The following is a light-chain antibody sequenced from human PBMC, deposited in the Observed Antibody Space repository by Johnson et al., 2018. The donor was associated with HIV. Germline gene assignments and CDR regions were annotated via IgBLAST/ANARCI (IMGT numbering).Light chain of an antibody. CDR2: DNN. J-gene: IGLJ1*01. Sequence: QSVLTQPPSVSAAPGQKVTISCSGSSSDIGKNYVSWYQQLPGTGPKLLIYDNNKRPSGITDRFSGSKSGTSATLGITGLQTGDEANYYCGTWDSSLSAYVFGTGTKVTVL. CDR1: SSDIGKNY. V-gene: IGLV1-51*01. CDR3: GTWDSSLSAYV.